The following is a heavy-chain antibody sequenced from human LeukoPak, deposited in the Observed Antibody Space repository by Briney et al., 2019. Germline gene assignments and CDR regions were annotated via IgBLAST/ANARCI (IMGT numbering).Heavy chain of an antibody. D-gene: IGHD2/OR15-2a*01. Sequence: GESLQISCKGSGYNFSRYWIGWVRQMPGKGLEWMGIIDPGDSDTRYSPSFQGQVTISADKSISTAYLQWTSLKASDTAMYYCARQSYDSTTYGASFDPWGQGTLVTVSS. V-gene: IGHV5-51*01. CDR3: ARQSYDSTTYGASFDP. J-gene: IGHJ5*02. CDR2: IDPGDSDT. CDR1: GYNFSRYW.